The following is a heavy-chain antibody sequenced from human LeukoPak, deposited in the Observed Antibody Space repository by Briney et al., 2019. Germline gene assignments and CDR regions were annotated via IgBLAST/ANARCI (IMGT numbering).Heavy chain of an antibody. Sequence: PGGSLRLSCAASGFTFDDYAMHWVRQAPGKGLEWVSLISWDGGSTYYTDSVKGRFTISRDNSKNSLYLQMNSLRPEDTAIYYCAREGYTSSWLYYYYYMDVWGKGTTVTVSS. CDR2: ISWDGGST. D-gene: IGHD6-13*01. CDR1: GFTFDDYA. V-gene: IGHV3-43D*03. J-gene: IGHJ6*03. CDR3: AREGYTSSWLYYYYYMDV.